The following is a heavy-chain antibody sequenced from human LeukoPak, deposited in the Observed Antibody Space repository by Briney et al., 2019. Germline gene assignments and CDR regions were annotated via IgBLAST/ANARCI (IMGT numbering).Heavy chain of an antibody. D-gene: IGHD1-26*01. CDR2: ISAYNGNT. Sequence: ASVKVSCKASGYTFTSYGISWVRQAPGQGLEWRGWISAYNGNTNYAQKLQGRPTMTTDTSTSTAYMELRSLRSDDTAVYYCARDPTLSGSYYGVFDYWGQGTLVTVSS. J-gene: IGHJ4*02. V-gene: IGHV1-18*01. CDR1: GYTFTSYG. CDR3: ARDPTLSGSYYGVFDY.